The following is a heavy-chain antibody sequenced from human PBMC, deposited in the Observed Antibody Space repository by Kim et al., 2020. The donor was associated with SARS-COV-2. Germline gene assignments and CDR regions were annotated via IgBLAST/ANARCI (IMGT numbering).Heavy chain of an antibody. CDR3: ARDRTTLRWQNWFAP. J-gene: IGHJ5*02. CDR2: INGDGTST. D-gene: IGHD4-17*01. Sequence: GGSLRLSCVGSGFTFSNYWMHWVRQAPGKGLVWVSRINGDGTSTSYADSGKGRFTISRDNAKNTRYLQMQSLRAEATAVYYCARDRTTLRWQNWFAPWGQGTLVTVSS. CDR1: GFTFSNYW. V-gene: IGHV3-74*01.